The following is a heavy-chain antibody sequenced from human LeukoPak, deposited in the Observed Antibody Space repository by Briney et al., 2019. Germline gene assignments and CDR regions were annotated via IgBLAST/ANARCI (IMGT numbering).Heavy chain of an antibody. V-gene: IGHV1-46*01. J-gene: IGHJ4*02. Sequence: ASVKVSCKASGYTXTSYYMHWVRQAPGQGLGWMGMINPSGGSTSYAQKFQGRVTMTRDTSTSTVYMELSSLRSEDTAVYYCARGNPGVIDYWGQGTLVTVSS. CDR2: INPSGGST. CDR3: ARGNPGVIDY. CDR1: GYTXTSYY. D-gene: IGHD3-10*01.